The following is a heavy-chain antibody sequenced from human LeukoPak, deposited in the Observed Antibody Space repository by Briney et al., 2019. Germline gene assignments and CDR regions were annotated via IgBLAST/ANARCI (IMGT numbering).Heavy chain of an antibody. CDR1: GESISGFY. V-gene: IGHV4-59*01. J-gene: IGHJ4*02. CDR3: ARGVVIAPQTFDY. D-gene: IGHD2-21*01. CDR2: IYYSGST. Sequence: PSETLSLTCTVSGESISGFYWTWIRQPPGKGLEWIGYIYYSGSTNYNPSLKSRVTISVDTSKNQFSLKLSSVTAADTAVYYCARGVVIAPQTFDYWGQGTLVTVSS.